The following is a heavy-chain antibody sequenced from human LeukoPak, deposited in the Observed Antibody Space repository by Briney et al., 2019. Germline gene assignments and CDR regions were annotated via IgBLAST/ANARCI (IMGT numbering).Heavy chain of an antibody. D-gene: IGHD6-19*01. V-gene: IGHV4-39*02. Sequence: SETLSLTCTVSGGSISSSSYYWGWIRQPPGKGLEWIGSIYYSGSTYYNPSLKSRVTISVDTSKNQFSLKLSSVTAADTAVYYCARDPGGGSGWYNRGNYYGMDVWGQGTTVTVSS. J-gene: IGHJ6*02. CDR3: ARDPGGGSGWYNRGNYYGMDV. CDR1: GGSISSSSYY. CDR2: IYYSGST.